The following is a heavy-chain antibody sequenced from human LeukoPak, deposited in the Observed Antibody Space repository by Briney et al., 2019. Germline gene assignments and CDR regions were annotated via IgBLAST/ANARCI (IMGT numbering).Heavy chain of an antibody. D-gene: IGHD5-24*01. Sequence: ASVKVSCKASGYTFTGYYMHWVRQAPGQGLEWMGWINPNSGGTNYAQKFQGRVTMTRDTSISTAYMELSRLRSDDTAVYYCARAVEIATPFWFDPWGQGTLVTVSS. CDR3: ARAVEIATPFWFDP. V-gene: IGHV1-2*02. J-gene: IGHJ5*02. CDR2: INPNSGGT. CDR1: GYTFTGYY.